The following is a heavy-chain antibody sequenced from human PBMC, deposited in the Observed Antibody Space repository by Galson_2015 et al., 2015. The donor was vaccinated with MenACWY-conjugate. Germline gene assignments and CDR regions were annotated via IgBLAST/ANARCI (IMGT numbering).Heavy chain of an antibody. CDR3: ARAYVSNCHSDL. CDR2: INSDGSST. Sequence: SLRLSCAASGFTFSSYWMHWVRHAPGKGLVWVSRINSDGSSTTYADSVKGRFTISIDNANNTLNLEMNSLRAEDTAVYYCARAYVSNCHSDLWARGTLVTVSS. V-gene: IGHV3-74*01. J-gene: IGHJ2*01. CDR1: GFTFSSYW. D-gene: IGHD1-1*01.